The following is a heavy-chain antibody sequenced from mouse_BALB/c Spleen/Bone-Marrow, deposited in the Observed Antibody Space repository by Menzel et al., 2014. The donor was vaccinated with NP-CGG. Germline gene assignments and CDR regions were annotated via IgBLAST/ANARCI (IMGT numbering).Heavy chain of an antibody. CDR2: IYPGDGVT. CDR1: GYAFSAYW. J-gene: IGHJ2*01. Sequence: VKLVESGAELVRPGSSVKISCKASGYAFSAYWMNWVKQRPGQGLEWIGQIYPGDGVTNYNGKFKGKATLTADKSSSTAYMQLSSLTSEDSAVYFCTRSTATFDYWGQGTTLTVSS. D-gene: IGHD1-2*01. CDR3: TRSTATFDY. V-gene: IGHV1-80*01.